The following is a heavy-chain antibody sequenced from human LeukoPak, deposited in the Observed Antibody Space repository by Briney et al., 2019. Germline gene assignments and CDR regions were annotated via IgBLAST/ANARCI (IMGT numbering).Heavy chain of an antibody. CDR1: GFTFSSYS. CDR3: ARDFGHRDGSFGMDV. D-gene: IGHD5-24*01. CDR2: ISSSSSYI. Sequence: GGSLRLSCAASGFTFSSYSMNWVCQAPGKGLEWVSSISSSSSYIYYADSVKGRFTISRDNAKNSLYLQMNSLRAEDTAVYYCARDFGHRDGSFGMDVWGQGTTVTVSS. J-gene: IGHJ6*02. V-gene: IGHV3-21*01.